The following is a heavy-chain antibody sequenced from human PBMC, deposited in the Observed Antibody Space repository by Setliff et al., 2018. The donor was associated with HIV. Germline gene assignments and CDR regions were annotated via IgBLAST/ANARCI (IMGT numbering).Heavy chain of an antibody. CDR2: ISAYNGNT. CDR1: GYSFTSYG. CDR3: ARHYSSSWYPYFQH. J-gene: IGHJ1*01. V-gene: IGHV1-18*01. D-gene: IGHD6-13*01. Sequence: ASVKGSCKASGYSFTSYGISWVRQAPGQGLEWMGWISAYNGNTNYAQKLQGRVTMTTDTSSSTAYMELRSLRSDDTAVYYCARHYSSSWYPYFQHWGQGTLVTVSS.